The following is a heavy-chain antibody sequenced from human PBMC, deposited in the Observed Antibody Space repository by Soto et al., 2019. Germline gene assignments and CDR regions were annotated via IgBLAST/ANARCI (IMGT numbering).Heavy chain of an antibody. Sequence: ASVKVSCKASGYTFTNNDVSWVRQATGQGLEWMGWMNPGSGDTGYAQKFQGRVTMTRDISIATAYMELNSLTPEDTAIYYCARMESFGSLNWFDPWGQGTLVTVSS. CDR3: ARMESFGSLNWFDP. CDR2: MNPGSGDT. V-gene: IGHV1-8*02. D-gene: IGHD5-18*01. J-gene: IGHJ5*02. CDR1: GYTFTNND.